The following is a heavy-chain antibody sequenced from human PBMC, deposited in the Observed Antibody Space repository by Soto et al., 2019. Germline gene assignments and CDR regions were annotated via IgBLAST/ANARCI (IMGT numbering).Heavy chain of an antibody. V-gene: IGHV3-30-3*01. CDR3: AREYYYYYYGMDV. CDR1: GFTFSSYA. Sequence: GGSLRLSCAASGFTFSSYAMHGVRQAPGKGLEWVAVISYDGSNKYYADSVKGRFTISRDNSKNTLYLQMNSLRAEDTAVYYCAREYYYYYYGMDVWGQGTTVTVSS. J-gene: IGHJ6*02. CDR2: ISYDGSNK.